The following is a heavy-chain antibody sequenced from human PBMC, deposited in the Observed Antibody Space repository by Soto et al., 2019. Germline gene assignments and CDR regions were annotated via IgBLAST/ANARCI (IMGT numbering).Heavy chain of an antibody. CDR3: ARGHLPWDYHSYGMDV. CDR2: ISNDAVHT. V-gene: IGHV3-64*07. Sequence: EVQLVESGGGLVQPGGSLTLSCIASGFTFTTYCMHWVRQAPGKGLEYLSAISNDAVHTYYAESVKDRFTISRDNSKDTLYLHMGSLSPEDMAVDYGARGHLPWDYHSYGMDVWGQGTTVTVSS. J-gene: IGHJ6*02. CDR1: GFTFTTYC. D-gene: IGHD7-27*01.